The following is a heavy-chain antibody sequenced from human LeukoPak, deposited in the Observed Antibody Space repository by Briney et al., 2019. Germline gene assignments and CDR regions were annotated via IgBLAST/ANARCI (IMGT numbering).Heavy chain of an antibody. Sequence: GGSPRLSCAASGFTFSNYGLSWVRQAPGKGLEWVSGITGSGGSTYYADSVKGRFTISRDNSKNTLYLQMNSLRAEDTAIYYCARDERLLSFLKWGQGTLVTVSS. CDR2: ITGSGGST. J-gene: IGHJ4*02. V-gene: IGHV3-23*01. CDR3: ARDERLLSFLK. D-gene: IGHD3-3*01. CDR1: GFTFSNYG.